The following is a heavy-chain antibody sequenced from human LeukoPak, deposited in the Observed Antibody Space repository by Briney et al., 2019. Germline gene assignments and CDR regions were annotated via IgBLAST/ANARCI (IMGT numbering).Heavy chain of an antibody. J-gene: IGHJ4*02. Sequence: SETLSLTCTVSGGSISSSSYYWGWIRQPPGKGLEWIGSIYYSGSTYYNPSLKSRVTISVDTSKNQFSLKLSSVTAADTAVYYCARVGWLQPKWGLDYWGQGTLVTVSS. CDR2: IYYSGST. CDR1: GGSISSSSYY. V-gene: IGHV4-39*07. D-gene: IGHD5-24*01. CDR3: ARVGWLQPKWGLDY.